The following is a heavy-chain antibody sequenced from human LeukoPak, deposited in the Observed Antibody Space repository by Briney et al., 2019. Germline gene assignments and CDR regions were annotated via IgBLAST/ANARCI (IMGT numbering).Heavy chain of an antibody. D-gene: IGHD4-23*01. CDR1: GYTFTSYG. CDR2: ISAYNGYT. V-gene: IGHV1-18*01. CDR3: ASCGGNSPLSYYFDY. Sequence: GASVKVSCKASGYTFTSYGISWVRQAPGQGLEWMGWISAYNGYTKYAQKFQGRVTMTTDTSTSTAYMELRSLRSDDTAVYFCASCGGNSPLSYYFDYWGQGTLVTVSS. J-gene: IGHJ4*02.